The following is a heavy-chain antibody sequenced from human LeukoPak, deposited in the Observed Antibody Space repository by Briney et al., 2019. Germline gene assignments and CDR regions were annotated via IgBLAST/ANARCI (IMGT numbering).Heavy chain of an antibody. CDR3: TGDYDSSGSPGY. V-gene: IGHV3-15*01. D-gene: IGHD3-22*01. CDR1: GFTFSNGW. Sequence: GGSLRLSCAASGFTFSNGWMIWVGQAPGKGLEWVGRIKSKTDGGTTDYAAPVKGRFTISRDDSKNTLYLQMNSLKTEDTAVYYCTGDYDSSGSPGYWGQGTLVTVSS. J-gene: IGHJ4*02. CDR2: IKSKTDGGTT.